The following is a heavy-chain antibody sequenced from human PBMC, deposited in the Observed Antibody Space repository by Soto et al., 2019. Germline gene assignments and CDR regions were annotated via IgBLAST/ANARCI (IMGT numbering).Heavy chain of an antibody. V-gene: IGHV4-39*01. CDR2: IYYSGST. CDR3: ASLGTTNLFDP. J-gene: IGHJ5*02. Sequence: SENLSISCTVSGGSISSSSYYWGWIRQPPGKGLEWIGSIYYSGSTYYNPSLKSRVTISVDTSKNQFSLKLSSVTAADTAVYYCASLGTTNLFDPWGQGTLVTVSS. D-gene: IGHD1-7*01. CDR1: GGSISSSSYY.